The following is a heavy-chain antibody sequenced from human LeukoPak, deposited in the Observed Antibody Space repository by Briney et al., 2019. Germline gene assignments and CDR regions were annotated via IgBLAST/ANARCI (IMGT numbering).Heavy chain of an antibody. V-gene: IGHV1-2*02. CDR2: INPNSGGT. D-gene: IGHD6-13*01. J-gene: IGHJ4*02. Sequence: ASVKVSCKASGYTFTSYGISWVRQAPGQGLEWMGWINPNSGGTHYAQKFQGRVTMTRDASISTAYMDLSRLRSDDTAVYYCARRFTTIAAAGTSLSYWGQGTLVTVSS. CDR3: ARRFTTIAAAGTSLSY. CDR1: GYTFTSYG.